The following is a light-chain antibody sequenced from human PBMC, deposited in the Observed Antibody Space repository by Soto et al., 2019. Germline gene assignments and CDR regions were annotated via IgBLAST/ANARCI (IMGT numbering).Light chain of an antibody. V-gene: IGLV2-8*01. J-gene: IGLJ2*01. Sequence: QSALTQPPSASGSPGQTVTISCIGTSSDVGGYNYVSCYQQHPRKAPKLMIYEVSKRPSGVPDRFSGSKSGNTASLTVSGLRAEDEADYHCSSYAASNNLGVFGGGTKLTVL. CDR3: SSYAASNNLGV. CDR1: SSDVGGYNY. CDR2: EVS.